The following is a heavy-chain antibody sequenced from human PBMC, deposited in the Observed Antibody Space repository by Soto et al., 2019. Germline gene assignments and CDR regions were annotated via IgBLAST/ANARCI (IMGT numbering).Heavy chain of an antibody. D-gene: IGHD4-17*01. CDR3: ARECLYGDYNAFDI. CDR2: INHSGST. V-gene: IGHV4-34*01. CDR1: GGSFSGYY. J-gene: IGHJ3*02. Sequence: QVQLQQWGAGLLKPSETLSLTCAVYGGSFSGYYWSWIRQPPGKGLEWIGEINHSGSTNYNPSLKVLVTISVDPSKNQFSLKLSSVTAADTAVYYCARECLYGDYNAFDIWGQGTMVTVSS.